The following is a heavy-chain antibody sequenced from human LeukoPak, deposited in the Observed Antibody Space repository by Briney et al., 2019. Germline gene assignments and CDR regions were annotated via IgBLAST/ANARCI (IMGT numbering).Heavy chain of an antibody. V-gene: IGHV3-30-3*01. J-gene: IGHJ3*02. D-gene: IGHD1-26*01. CDR1: GFTFSSYA. Sequence: GGSLRLSCAASGFTFSSYAMHWVRQAPGKGLEWVAVISYDGSNKYYADSVKGRFTISRDNSKNTLYLQMNSLRAEDTAVYYCARDIWVGGVGAPDAFDIWGQGTMVTVSS. CDR2: ISYDGSNK. CDR3: ARDIWVGGVGAPDAFDI.